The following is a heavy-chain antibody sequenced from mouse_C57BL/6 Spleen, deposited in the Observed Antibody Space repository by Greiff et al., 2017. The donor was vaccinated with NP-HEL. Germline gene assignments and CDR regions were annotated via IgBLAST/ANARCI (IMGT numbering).Heavy chain of an antibody. CDR1: GFNIKDYY. Sequence: DVKLQESGAELVRPGASVKLSCTASGFNIKDYYMHWVKQRPEQGLEWIGRIDPEDGDTEYAPKFQGKATMTADTSSNTAYLQLSSLTSEDTAVYYCTTEGHYDGYYRFAYWGQGTLVTVSA. CDR3: TTEGHYDGYYRFAY. CDR2: IDPEDGDT. J-gene: IGHJ3*01. D-gene: IGHD2-3*01. V-gene: IGHV14-1*01.